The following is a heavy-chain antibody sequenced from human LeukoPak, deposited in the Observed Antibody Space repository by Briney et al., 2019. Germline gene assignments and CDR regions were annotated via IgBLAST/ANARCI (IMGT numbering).Heavy chain of an antibody. J-gene: IGHJ4*02. CDR1: GFIFSRFW. D-gene: IGHD7-27*01. Sequence: GGSLRLSCAASGFIFSRFWMSWVRQAPGKGLEWVSSISSSSSYIYYADSVKGRFTISRDNAKNSLYLQMNSLRAEDTAVYYCARDMTGEGADFDYWGQGTLVTVSS. V-gene: IGHV3-21*01. CDR2: ISSSSSYI. CDR3: ARDMTGEGADFDY.